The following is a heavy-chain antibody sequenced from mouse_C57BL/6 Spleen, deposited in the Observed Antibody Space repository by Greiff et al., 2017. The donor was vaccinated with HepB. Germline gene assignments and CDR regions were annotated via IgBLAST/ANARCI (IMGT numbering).Heavy chain of an antibody. CDR1: GYTFTSYW. J-gene: IGHJ3*01. D-gene: IGHD1-1*01. V-gene: IGHV1-64*01. CDR2: IHPNSGST. Sequence: QVQLQQSGAELVKPGASVKLSCKASGYTFTSYWMHWVKQRPGQGLEWIGMIHPNSGSTNYNEKFKSKATLTVDKSSSTAYMQLSSLTSEDSAVYYCAREGDGRGFAYWGQGTLVTVSA. CDR3: AREGDGRGFAY.